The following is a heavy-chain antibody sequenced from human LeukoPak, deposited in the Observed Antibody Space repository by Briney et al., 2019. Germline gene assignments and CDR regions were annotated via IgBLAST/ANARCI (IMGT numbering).Heavy chain of an antibody. CDR1: GGSISSSNW. J-gene: IGHJ1*01. CDR3: ARDGYYYGSGRAAMQYFQH. D-gene: IGHD3-10*01. Sequence: LSLTCAVSGGSISSSNWWSWVRQPPGKGLEWVVNKKQDGSEKYYVDSVKGRFTISRDNAKNSLYLQMNSLRAEDTAVYYCARDGYYYGSGRAAMQYFQHWGQGTLVTVSS. CDR2: KKQDGSEK. V-gene: IGHV3-7*01.